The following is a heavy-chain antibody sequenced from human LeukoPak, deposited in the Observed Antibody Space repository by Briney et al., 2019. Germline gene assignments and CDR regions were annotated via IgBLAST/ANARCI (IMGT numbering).Heavy chain of an antibody. CDR2: IYTSNST. D-gene: IGHD1-26*01. Sequence: PSETLSLTCTVSGGSVSSYYWTWIRQSAGKGLEYIGRIYTSNSTNYNPSLKSRVTISVDTSKNQFSLKLSSVTAADTAVYYCARDSGSYLLDYWGQGTLVTVSS. J-gene: IGHJ4*02. CDR3: ARDSGSYLLDY. V-gene: IGHV4-4*07. CDR1: GGSVSSYY.